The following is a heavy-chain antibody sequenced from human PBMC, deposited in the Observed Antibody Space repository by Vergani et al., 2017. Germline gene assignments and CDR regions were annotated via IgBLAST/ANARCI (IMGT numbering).Heavy chain of an antibody. CDR3: ARGNYYGSGTYVEP. CDR2: IYSGDET. Sequence: ELQLVESGGGLVQPGGSLRLSCAASGSTVSGNYMTWVRQGPGKGLEWVSHIYSGDETYYADSVKGRVTISRDTSKNALHFQIKNLRVEDTAVYYCARGNYYGSGTYVEPWGQGTLVTVSS. J-gene: IGHJ5*02. D-gene: IGHD3-10*01. V-gene: IGHV3-66*02. CDR1: GSTVSGNY.